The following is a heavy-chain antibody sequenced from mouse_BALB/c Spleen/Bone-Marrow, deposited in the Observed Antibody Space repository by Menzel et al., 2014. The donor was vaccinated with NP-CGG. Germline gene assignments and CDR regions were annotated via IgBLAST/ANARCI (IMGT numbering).Heavy chain of an antibody. CDR3: ARWAFDAWFAY. CDR1: GYTFSSYW. J-gene: IGHJ3*01. CDR2: ILPGSGNT. Sequence: QVQLQQSGAELMKPGASVKVSCKATGYTFSSYWIEWVKQRPGHGLEWIGEILPGSGNTNYNEKFKGKATFTADTSSNTAYMQLSSLTSEDSAVYYCARWAFDAWFAYWGQGTLVTVSA. D-gene: IGHD3-1*01. V-gene: IGHV1-9*01.